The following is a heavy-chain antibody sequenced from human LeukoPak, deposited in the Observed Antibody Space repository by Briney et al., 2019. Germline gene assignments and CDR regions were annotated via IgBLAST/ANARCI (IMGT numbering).Heavy chain of an antibody. Sequence: GGSLRLSCAASGFTFNNYWMSWVRQAPGKGLEWVANIKRDGSEKYYVDSVKGRFTISRDNSKNTLYLQMNSLRAEDTAVYYCATVRHDYGDYYFDYWGQGTLVTVSS. J-gene: IGHJ4*02. CDR1: GFTFNNYW. V-gene: IGHV3-7*03. D-gene: IGHD4-17*01. CDR3: ATVRHDYGDYYFDY. CDR2: IKRDGSEK.